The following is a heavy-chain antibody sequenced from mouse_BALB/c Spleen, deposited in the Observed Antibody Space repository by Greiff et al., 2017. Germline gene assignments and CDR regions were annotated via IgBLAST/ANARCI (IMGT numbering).Heavy chain of an antibody. V-gene: IGHV3-8*02. D-gene: IGHD1-2*01. CDR2: ISYSGST. CDR3: ARYITTATPFAY. CDR1: GDSITSGY. Sequence: EVKVEESGPSLVKPSQTLSLTCSVTGDSITSGYWNWIRKFPGNKLEYMGYISYSGSTYYNPSLKSRISITRDTSKNQYYLQLNSVTTEDTATYYCARYITTATPFAYWGQGTLVTVSA. J-gene: IGHJ3*01.